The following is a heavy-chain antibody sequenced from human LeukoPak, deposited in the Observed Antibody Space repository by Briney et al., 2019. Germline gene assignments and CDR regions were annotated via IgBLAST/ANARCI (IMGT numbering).Heavy chain of an antibody. CDR1: GGSISSYY. D-gene: IGHD4-11*01. Sequence: SETLSLTCTVSGGSISSYYWSWIRQPPGKGLEWIGYIYYSGSTNYNPSLKSRVTISVDTSKNQFSLKLSSVTAADTAVYYCARMNTVTHYYYYGMNVWGQGTTVTVSS. CDR2: IYYSGST. J-gene: IGHJ6*02. CDR3: ARMNTVTHYYYYGMNV. V-gene: IGHV4-59*01.